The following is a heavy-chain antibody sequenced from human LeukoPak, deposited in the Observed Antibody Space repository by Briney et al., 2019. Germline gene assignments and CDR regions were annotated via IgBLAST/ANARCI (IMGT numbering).Heavy chain of an antibody. Sequence: GGSLRLSCAASSFTFSSFEMNWLRQAPGKGLEWVSYISSSGRTIYYADSVKGRFTISRDNAKNSLYLQVNSLRAEDTAVYYCAKRGYTSGLAYWRQGTLVTVSS. CDR2: ISSSGRTI. V-gene: IGHV3-48*03. J-gene: IGHJ4*02. D-gene: IGHD5-18*01. CDR1: SFTFSSFE. CDR3: AKRGYTSGLAY.